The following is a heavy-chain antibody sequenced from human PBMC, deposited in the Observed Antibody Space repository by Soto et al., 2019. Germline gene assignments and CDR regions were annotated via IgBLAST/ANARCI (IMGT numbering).Heavy chain of an antibody. Sequence: ASVKVSCKASGYTFTSYGISWVRQAPGQGLEWMGWISAYNGNTNYAQKLQGRVTMTTDTSTSTAYMELRSLRSDDTAVYYCAREGSGIAVAGTNAFDIWGQGTMVTVSS. D-gene: IGHD6-19*01. CDR1: GYTFTSYG. J-gene: IGHJ3*02. CDR2: ISAYNGNT. V-gene: IGHV1-18*01. CDR3: AREGSGIAVAGTNAFDI.